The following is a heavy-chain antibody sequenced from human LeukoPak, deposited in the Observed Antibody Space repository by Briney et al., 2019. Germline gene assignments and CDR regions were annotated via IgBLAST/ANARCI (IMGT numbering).Heavy chain of an antibody. V-gene: IGHV3-30*18. D-gene: IGHD4-23*01. CDR1: GFTFSSYG. J-gene: IGHJ3*02. CDR2: ISFDGSMK. Sequence: PGRSLRLSCAASGFTFSSYGMHWVRQAPGKGLEWVAFISFDGSMKFYADSVKGRFTISRDNPKNTLHLHMNSLRVEDTAVYYCAKDSKVITLLPKEAFDIWGQGTMVTVSS. CDR3: AKDSKVITLLPKEAFDI.